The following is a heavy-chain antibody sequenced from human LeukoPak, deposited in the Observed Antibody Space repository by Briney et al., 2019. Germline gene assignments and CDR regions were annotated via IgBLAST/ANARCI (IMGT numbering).Heavy chain of an antibody. CDR3: AKHDYGDPLFGY. Sequence: PGGSLRLSCAASGFTFSSYAMSWVRQAPGKGLEWVSAISGSGGSTYYADSVKGRFTISRDNSKNTLYLQMNSLRAEDTAVYYRAKHDYGDPLFGYWGQGTLVTVSS. CDR2: ISGSGGST. D-gene: IGHD4-17*01. CDR1: GFTFSSYA. V-gene: IGHV3-23*01. J-gene: IGHJ4*02.